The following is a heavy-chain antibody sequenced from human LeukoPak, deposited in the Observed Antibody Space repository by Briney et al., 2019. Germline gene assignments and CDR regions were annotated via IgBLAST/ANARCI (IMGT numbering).Heavy chain of an antibody. J-gene: IGHJ3*02. CDR1: GFTFSSYW. CDR2: INSDGSST. Sequence: GGSLRLSCAASGFTFSSYWMHWVRQAPGKGLVWVSRINSDGSSTSYADSVKGRFTISRDNAKNSLYLQMNSLRAEDTAVYYCARNSPGDAFDIWGQGTMVTVSS. CDR3: ARNSPGDAFDI. D-gene: IGHD4-23*01. V-gene: IGHV3-74*01.